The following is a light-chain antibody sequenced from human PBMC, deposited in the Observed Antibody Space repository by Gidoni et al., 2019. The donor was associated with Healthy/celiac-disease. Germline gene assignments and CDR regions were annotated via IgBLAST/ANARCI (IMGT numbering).Light chain of an antibody. V-gene: IGKV1-39*01. Sequence: DIQMTKSPSSLSASVGDRVTITCRARQSISSYLNWYQQKTGKAPKLLIYAASSFQSGVPSRFSGSGSGTDFTLTISSLQPEDFTTYCCQQSYNTPTFXXXTKVEIK. CDR1: QSISSY. CDR2: AAS. CDR3: QQSYNTPT. J-gene: IGKJ1*01.